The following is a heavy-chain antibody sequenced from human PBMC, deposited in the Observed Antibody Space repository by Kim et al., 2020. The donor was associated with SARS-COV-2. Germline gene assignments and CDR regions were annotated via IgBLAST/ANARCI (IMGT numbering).Heavy chain of an antibody. CDR1: GGSISSGGYY. CDR3: ARVEYDYVWGSYYLPY. CDR2: IYYSGST. Sequence: LSLTCTVSGGSISSGGYYWSWIRQHPGKGLEWIGYIYYSGSTYYNPSLKSRVTISVDTSKNQFSLKLSSVTAADTAVYYCARVEYDYVWGSYYLPYWGQGTLVTVSS. V-gene: IGHV4-31*03. D-gene: IGHD3-16*01. J-gene: IGHJ4*02.